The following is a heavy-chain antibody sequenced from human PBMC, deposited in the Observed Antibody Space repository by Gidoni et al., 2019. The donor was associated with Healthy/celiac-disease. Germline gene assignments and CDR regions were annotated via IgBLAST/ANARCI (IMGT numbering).Heavy chain of an antibody. CDR1: GGSISSYY. D-gene: IGHD1-26*01. CDR3: AREGQGGNWYFDL. CDR2: LYYSGST. J-gene: IGHJ2*01. V-gene: IGHV4-59*01. Sequence: QVQLQESGPGLVKPSETLSLTCTVSGGSISSYYWSWIRQPPGKGLEWIGYLYYSGSTNYNPSLKSRVTISVDTSKNQFSLKLSSVTAADTAVYYCAREGQGGNWYFDLWGRGTLVTVSS.